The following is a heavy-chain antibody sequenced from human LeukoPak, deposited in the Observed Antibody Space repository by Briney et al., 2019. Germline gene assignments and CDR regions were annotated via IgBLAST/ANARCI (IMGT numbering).Heavy chain of an antibody. Sequence: PSETLSLTCTVSGGSISSSSYYWGWIRQPPGKGLEWIGSIYYSGSTYYNPSLKSRVTISVDTSKNQFSLKLSSVTAADTAVYYCAREEAMAYNWFDPWGQGTLVTVSS. CDR3: AREEAMAYNWFDP. CDR2: IYYSGST. CDR1: GGSISSSSYY. D-gene: IGHD5-18*01. V-gene: IGHV4-39*07. J-gene: IGHJ5*02.